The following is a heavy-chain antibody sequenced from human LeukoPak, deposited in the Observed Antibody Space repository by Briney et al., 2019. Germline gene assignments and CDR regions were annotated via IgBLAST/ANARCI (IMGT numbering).Heavy chain of an antibody. CDR1: GGSISSYY. J-gene: IGHJ5*02. V-gene: IGHV4-59*01. CDR2: IYYSGSA. Sequence: SETLSLTCTVSGGSISSYYWSWIRQPPGKGLEWIGYIYYSGSANYHPSLKSRVTISVDTSKNQFSLKLSSVIAADTAVYYCARAVRDRGVILPWFDPWGQGTLVTVSS. D-gene: IGHD3-10*01. CDR3: ARAVRDRGVILPWFDP.